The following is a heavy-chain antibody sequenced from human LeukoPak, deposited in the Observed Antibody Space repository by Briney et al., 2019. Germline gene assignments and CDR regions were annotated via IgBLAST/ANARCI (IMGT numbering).Heavy chain of an antibody. J-gene: IGHJ4*02. CDR3: ARGRITMIVVAPFDY. CDR1: GFTFSSYA. D-gene: IGHD3-22*01. Sequence: GGSLRLSCAASGFTFSSYAMHWVRQAPGKGLEWVAVISYDGSNKYYADSVKGRFTISRDNSKNTLYLQMNSLRAADTAVYYCARGRITMIVVAPFDYWGQGTLVTVSS. CDR2: ISYDGSNK. V-gene: IGHV3-30-3*01.